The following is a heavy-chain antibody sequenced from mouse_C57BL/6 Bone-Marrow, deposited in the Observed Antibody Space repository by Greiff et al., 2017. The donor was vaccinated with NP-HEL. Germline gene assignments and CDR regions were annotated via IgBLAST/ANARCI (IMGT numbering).Heavy chain of an antibody. J-gene: IGHJ3*01. D-gene: IGHD2-4*01. CDR1: DSEVFPIAY. V-gene: IGHV15-2*01. CDR3: AREGLRSWFAY. Sequence: QVQLKESGSELRSPGSSVKLSCKDFDSEVFPIAYMSWVRQKRGHGFEWIGGILPSIGRTIYGEKFEDKATLDADTLSNPAYLELNSLTSEDSAIYYCAREGLRSWFAYWGQGTLVTVSA. CDR2: ILPSIGRT.